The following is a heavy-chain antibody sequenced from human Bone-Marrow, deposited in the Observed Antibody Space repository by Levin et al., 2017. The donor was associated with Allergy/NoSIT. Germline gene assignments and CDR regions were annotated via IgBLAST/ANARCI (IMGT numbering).Heavy chain of an antibody. J-gene: IGHJ4*02. CDR1: GFTFSSYA. Sequence: LSLTCAASGFTFSSYAMSWVRQAPGKGLEWVSAISGSGGSTYYADSVKGRFTISRDNSKNTLYLQMNSLRAEDTAVYYCAKDNEPLRGIVATITYYFDYWGQGTLVTVSS. CDR2: ISGSGGST. D-gene: IGHD5-12*01. CDR3: AKDNEPLRGIVATITYYFDY. V-gene: IGHV3-23*01.